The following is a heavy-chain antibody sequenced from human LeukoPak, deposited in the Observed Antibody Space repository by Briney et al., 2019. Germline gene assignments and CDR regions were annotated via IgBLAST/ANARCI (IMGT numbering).Heavy chain of an antibody. CDR1: GGSISSSNW. Sequence: SETLSLTCAVSGGSISSSNWWSWVRQPPGKGLEWIGEIYHSGSTNYNPSLKSRVTISVDKSKNQFSLKLSSVTAADTAVYYCATIELRNFDWLVFDYWGQGTLVSVSS. J-gene: IGHJ4*02. CDR2: IYHSGST. V-gene: IGHV4-4*02. D-gene: IGHD3-9*01. CDR3: ATIELRNFDWLVFDY.